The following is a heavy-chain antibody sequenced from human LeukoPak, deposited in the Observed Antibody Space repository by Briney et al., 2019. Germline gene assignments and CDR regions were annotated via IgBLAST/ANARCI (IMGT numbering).Heavy chain of an antibody. D-gene: IGHD6-19*01. J-gene: IGHJ4*02. V-gene: IGHV4-39*01. CDR2: IYYSGST. CDR3: ARHGQQWLVVY. Sequence: SETLSLTCSVSGGSINSGYWGWIRQPPGKGLEWIGSIYYSGSTYYNPSLKSRVTISVDTSKNQFSLKLSSVTAADTAVYYCARHGQQWLVVYWGQGTLVTVSS. CDR1: GGSINSGY.